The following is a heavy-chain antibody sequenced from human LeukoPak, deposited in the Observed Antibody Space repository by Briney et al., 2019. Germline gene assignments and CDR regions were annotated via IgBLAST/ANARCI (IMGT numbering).Heavy chain of an antibody. CDR3: AKDPGYYDFWSGISYYCYGMDV. Sequence: PGGSLRLSCAASGFTFSSYGMHWVRPAPGKGLEWVAVISYDGSNKYYADSVKGRFTISRDNSKNTLYLQMNSQRAEDTAVYYCAKDPGYYDFWSGISYYCYGMDVWGQGTTVTVSS. V-gene: IGHV3-30*18. CDR2: ISYDGSNK. CDR1: GFTFSSYG. D-gene: IGHD3-3*01. J-gene: IGHJ6*02.